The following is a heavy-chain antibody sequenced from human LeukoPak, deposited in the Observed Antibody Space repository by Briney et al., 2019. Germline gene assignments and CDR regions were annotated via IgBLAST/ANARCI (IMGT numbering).Heavy chain of an antibody. CDR2: IYYSGST. CDR3: ARSYYGSGSYYNVGYWFDP. J-gene: IGHJ5*02. CDR1: GGSISSSSYY. Sequence: PSETLSLTCTVSGGSISSSSYYWGWIRQPPGKGLEWIGSIYYSGSTYYNPSLKSRVTISVDTSKNQFSLKLSSVTAADTAVYYCARSYYGSGSYYNVGYWFDPWGQGTLVTVSS. V-gene: IGHV4-39*01. D-gene: IGHD3-10*01.